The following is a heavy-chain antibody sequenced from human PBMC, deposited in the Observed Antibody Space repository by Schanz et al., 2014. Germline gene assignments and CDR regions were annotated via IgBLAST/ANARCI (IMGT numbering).Heavy chain of an antibody. CDR2: IVGGGGRT. CDR3: AREDCNATSCYFRY. CDR1: GFTFSNHG. Sequence: QVQLVESGGGVVQPGRSLRLSCAASGFTFSNHGMHWVRQSPGKGLEWVSSIVGGGGRTYYADSVKGRFTISRDNSKNTLYLQMNSLRAEDTAVYYCAREDCNATSCYFRYWGQGTLVNVSS. V-gene: IGHV3-NL1*01. J-gene: IGHJ4*02. D-gene: IGHD2-21*01.